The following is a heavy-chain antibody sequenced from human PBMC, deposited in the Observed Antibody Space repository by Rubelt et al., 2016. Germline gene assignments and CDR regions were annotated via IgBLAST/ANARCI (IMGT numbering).Heavy chain of an antibody. CDR3: ARVSGRTNNWLDP. V-gene: IGHV1-2*04. Sequence: QVQLVQSGAEVKKPGASVKVSCKASGYTFTGYYMHWVRQAPGQGLAWVGRINPNSGGTNYAQKFKGWVTMTRETYISPGYMELGELGTEDRAVYYGARVSGRTNNWLDPWGQGTLVTVSS. D-gene: IGHD1-1*01. CDR1: GYTFTGYY. J-gene: IGHJ5*02. CDR2: INPNSGGT.